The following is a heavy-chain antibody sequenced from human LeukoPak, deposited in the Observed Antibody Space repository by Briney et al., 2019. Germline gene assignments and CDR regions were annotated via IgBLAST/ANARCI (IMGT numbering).Heavy chain of an antibody. CDR1: GGSISSSSYF. Sequence: SGTLSLTCTVSGGSISSSSYFWGWIRQPPGKGLEWIGSIFYSGSTYYNPSLKSRVTISVDTSKNQFSLKLNSVTAADTAVYYCARGLRHFDYWGQGTLVSLSS. D-gene: IGHD3-16*01. J-gene: IGHJ4*02. V-gene: IGHV4-39*07. CDR3: ARGLRHFDY. CDR2: IFYSGST.